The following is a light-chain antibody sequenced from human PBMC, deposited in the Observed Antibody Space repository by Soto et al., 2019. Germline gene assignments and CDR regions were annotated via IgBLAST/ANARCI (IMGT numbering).Light chain of an antibody. V-gene: IGLV2-14*01. Sequence: QSVLTQPASVSGSPGQSITISCTGTSSDIGTYNYVSWCQHHPDKAPKVIIYDVANRPSGVSDRFSGSKSGNTASLTISGLQAEDEADYFCTSYTGTFHEVFGTGTQLTVL. CDR2: DVA. CDR1: SSDIGTYNY. J-gene: IGLJ7*01. CDR3: TSYTGTFHEV.